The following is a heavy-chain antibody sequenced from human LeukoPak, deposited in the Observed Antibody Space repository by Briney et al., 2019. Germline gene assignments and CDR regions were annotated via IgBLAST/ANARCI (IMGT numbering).Heavy chain of an antibody. J-gene: IGHJ4*02. CDR2: LYYSGST. Sequence: SETLSLTCAVSGGSISSYSWNWIRQPPGRGLEWIGNLYYSGSTNYNPSLKSRVTMSVDTSKNQLSLTLSSVTAADTAVYYCARHVYCTNGICSDYWGQGTLVTVSS. V-gene: IGHV4-59*08. CDR1: GGSISSYS. D-gene: IGHD2-8*01. CDR3: ARHVYCTNGICSDY.